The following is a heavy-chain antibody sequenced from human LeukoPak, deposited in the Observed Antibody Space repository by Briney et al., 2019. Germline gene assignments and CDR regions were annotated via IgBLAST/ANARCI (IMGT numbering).Heavy chain of an antibody. J-gene: IGHJ4*02. D-gene: IGHD6-19*01. CDR3: AKNPSSGQFDY. Sequence: GGSLRLSCAASGFTFSSYAMHWVRQAPGKGLEWVAVISYDGSNKYYADSVKGRFTISRDNSKNTLYLQMNSLRAEDTAVYYCAKNPSSGQFDYWGQGTLVTVSS. V-gene: IGHV3-30-3*02. CDR1: GFTFSSYA. CDR2: ISYDGSNK.